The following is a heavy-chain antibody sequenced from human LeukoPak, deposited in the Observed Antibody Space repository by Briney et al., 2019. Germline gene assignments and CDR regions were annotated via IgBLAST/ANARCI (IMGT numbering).Heavy chain of an antibody. D-gene: IGHD3-10*01. Sequence: GGSLRLSCAVSGFTFSSYSMNWVRQAPGKGLEWVSSISSSSSYIYYADSVKGRFTISRDNAKNSLYLHMNSLRAEDTAVYYCSRQFSGYFDYWGQGTLVTVSS. V-gene: IGHV3-21*01. CDR2: ISSSSSYI. CDR3: SRQFSGYFDY. CDR1: GFTFSSYS. J-gene: IGHJ4*02.